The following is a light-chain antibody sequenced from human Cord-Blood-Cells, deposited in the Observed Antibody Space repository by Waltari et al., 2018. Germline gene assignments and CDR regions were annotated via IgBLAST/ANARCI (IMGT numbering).Light chain of an antibody. V-gene: IGLV2-23*01. CDR1: SSDVGSYNL. J-gene: IGLJ1*01. CDR3: CSYAGSSTYV. CDR2: EGS. Sequence: SALTLPASVSGSPGQSITIPCTGTSSDVGSYNLVSWYQQHPGKAPKLMIYEGSKRPSGVSNRFSGSKSGNTASLTISGLQAEDEADYYCCSYAGSSTYVFGTGTKVTVL.